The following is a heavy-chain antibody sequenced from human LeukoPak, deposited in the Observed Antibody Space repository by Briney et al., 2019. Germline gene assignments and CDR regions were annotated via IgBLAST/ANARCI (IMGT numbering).Heavy chain of an antibody. D-gene: IGHD6-19*01. CDR1: GFTFSSYS. J-gene: IGHJ4*02. Sequence: GGSLRLSCAASGFTFSSYSMNWVRQAPGKGLEWVSSISSSSSYIHYADSVKGRFTISRDNAKNSLYLQMNSLRAEDTAVYYCASSTDSRGLDYWGQGTLVTVSS. V-gene: IGHV3-21*01. CDR2: ISSSSSYI. CDR3: ASSTDSRGLDY.